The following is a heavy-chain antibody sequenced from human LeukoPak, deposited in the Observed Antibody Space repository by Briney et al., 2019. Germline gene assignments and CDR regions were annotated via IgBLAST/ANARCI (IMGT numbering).Heavy chain of an antibody. J-gene: IGHJ1*01. V-gene: IGHV4-59*12. D-gene: IGHD6-6*01. CDR3: ARGGAARLHFQN. CDR2: IYHSGST. CDR1: GGSISTYY. Sequence: SETLSLTCTVSGGSISTYYWNWIRQPPGKGLEWIGYIYHSGSTNYNPSLQSRVTISVDTSKNQFSLNLNSVTTADTAVYYCARGGAARLHFQNWGQGTLVTVSS.